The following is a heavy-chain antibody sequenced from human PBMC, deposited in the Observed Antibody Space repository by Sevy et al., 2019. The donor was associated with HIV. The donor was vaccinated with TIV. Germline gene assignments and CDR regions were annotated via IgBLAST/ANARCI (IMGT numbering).Heavy chain of an antibody. D-gene: IGHD6-19*01. J-gene: IGHJ4*02. CDR1: GLTFSDYY. Sequence: GGSLRLSCAASGLTFSDYYMSWIRQAPGKGLEWVSDISSSGSTIYYADSVKGRFTISRDNAKNSLYLQMNSLRAEDTAVHYCARRAVAVYFDYWGQRTLVTVSS. CDR2: ISSSGSTI. V-gene: IGHV3-11*01. CDR3: ARRAVAVYFDY.